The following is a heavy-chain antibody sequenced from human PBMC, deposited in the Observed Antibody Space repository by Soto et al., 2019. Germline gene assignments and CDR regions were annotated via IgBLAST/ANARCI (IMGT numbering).Heavy chain of an antibody. CDR1: GYTFTDYD. CDR3: AVTTGY. J-gene: IGHJ4*02. Sequence: QVRVVQSGAEVKKPGASVKVSCKTSGYTFTDYDINWVRQAPGQGLEWMGWVSPYHGNAGYAQQFQGRVTMTSDTSISTVFMELTNLRSEDTAVYYCAVTTGYWGQGTKVTVSS. V-gene: IGHV1-8*01. CDR2: VSPYHGNA. D-gene: IGHD4-17*01.